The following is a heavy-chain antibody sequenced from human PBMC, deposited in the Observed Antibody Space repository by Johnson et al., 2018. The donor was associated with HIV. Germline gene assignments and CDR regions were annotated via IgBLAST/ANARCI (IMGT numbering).Heavy chain of an antibody. CDR1: GFTFSSYD. J-gene: IGHJ3*02. V-gene: IGHV3-13*01. CDR3: AREPYYCSGGSCYRGTAFDI. CDR2: IGTAGDT. D-gene: IGHD2-15*01. Sequence: VQLVESGGGLVQPGGSLRLSCAASGFTFSSYDMHWVRQATGKGLEWVSAIGTAGDTYYPGSVKGRFTISRENAKNSLYLQMNSLRAGDTAVYYCAREPYYCSGGSCYRGTAFDIWGQGTMVTVSS.